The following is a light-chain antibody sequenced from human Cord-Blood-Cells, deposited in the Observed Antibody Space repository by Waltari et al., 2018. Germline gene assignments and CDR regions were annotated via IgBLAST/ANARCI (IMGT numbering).Light chain of an antibody. Sequence: QSALTQPASVSGSPGQSLTISCTGTSSDVGGYNYFSWYQQPPGKAPKLMLYDVSNRPSGVSNRFSGSKSGNTASLTISGLQAEDEADYYCSSYTSSSTLVFGGGTKLTVL. V-gene: IGLV2-14*01. CDR1: SSDVGGYNY. J-gene: IGLJ2*01. CDR2: DVS. CDR3: SSYTSSSTLV.